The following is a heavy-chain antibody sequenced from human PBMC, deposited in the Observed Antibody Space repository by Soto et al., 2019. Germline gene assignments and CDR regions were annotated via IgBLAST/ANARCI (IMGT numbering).Heavy chain of an antibody. D-gene: IGHD3-3*01. J-gene: IGHJ4*02. CDR2: ISAYNGNT. CDR1: GYTFTSYG. V-gene: IGHV1-18*01. Sequence: SSVKVSCKASGYTFTSYGISWVRQAPGQGLEWMGWISAYNGNTNYAQKLQGRVTITAEKSTSTAYMELSSLRSEDTAGYYCAREPGTIFGVVTAPVWYCVYWGQGTLVTGSS. CDR3: AREPGTIFGVVTAPVWYCVY.